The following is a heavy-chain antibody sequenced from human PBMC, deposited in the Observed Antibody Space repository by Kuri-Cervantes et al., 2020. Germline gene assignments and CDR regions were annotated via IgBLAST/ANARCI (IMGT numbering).Heavy chain of an antibody. CDR2: IYYSGST. V-gene: IGHV4-59*01. D-gene: IGHD3-3*01. J-gene: IGHJ6*02. CDR3: AKDRGITYGMDV. Sequence: SETLSLTCTVSGGSISSYYWSWIRQPPGKGLEWIGYIYYSGSTNYNPSLKSRVTISVDTSKNQFSLKLSSVTAADTALYYCAKDRGITYGMDVWGQGTTVTVSS. CDR1: GGSISSYY.